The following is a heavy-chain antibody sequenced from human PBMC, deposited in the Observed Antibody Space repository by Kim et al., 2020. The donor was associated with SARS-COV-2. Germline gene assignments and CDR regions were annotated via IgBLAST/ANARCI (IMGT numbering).Heavy chain of an antibody. CDR3: AREGPGGFDY. V-gene: IGHV3-7*03. J-gene: IGHJ4*02. Sequence: YLDSVKGRFTIARDNAKNSLFRQMSGLRAEDTAVYFCAREGPGGFDYWGQGALVTVSS. D-gene: IGHD3-10*01.